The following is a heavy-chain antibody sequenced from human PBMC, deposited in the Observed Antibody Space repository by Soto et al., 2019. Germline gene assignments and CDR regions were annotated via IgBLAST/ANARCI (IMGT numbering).Heavy chain of an antibody. Sequence: ESLKISCKGSGYSFTSYWISWVRQMPGKGLEWMGRIDPSDSYTNYSPSFQGHVTISADKSISTAYLQWSSLRASDTAMYYCARRGGPELDESSGYPHRGYYYYYGMDVWGQGTTVTVSS. D-gene: IGHD3-22*01. CDR1: GYSFTSYW. J-gene: IGHJ6*02. CDR3: ARRGGPELDESSGYPHRGYYYYYGMDV. CDR2: IDPSDSYT. V-gene: IGHV5-10-1*01.